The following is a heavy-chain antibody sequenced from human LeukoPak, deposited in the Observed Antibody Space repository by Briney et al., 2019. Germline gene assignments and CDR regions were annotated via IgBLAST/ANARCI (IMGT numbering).Heavy chain of an antibody. J-gene: IGHJ4*02. CDR2: IYHTGET. CDR1: GGSISSSNW. Sequence: SGTLSLTCAVSGGSISSSNWWSWVRQPPGKGLEWIGEIYHTGETNSDPSLKSRVTISVDTSRNQFSLNLKSVTAADTAVYYCASARWDYWGQGILVTVSS. D-gene: IGHD4-23*01. CDR3: ASARWDY. V-gene: IGHV4-4*02.